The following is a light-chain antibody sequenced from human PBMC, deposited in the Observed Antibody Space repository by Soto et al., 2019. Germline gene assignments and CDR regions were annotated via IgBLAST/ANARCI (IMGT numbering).Light chain of an antibody. Sequence: QLTQSPSSLSTSVGDRVTITCRASQDISSNLAWCQQRPGKAPRLLIYAASTLQSGVPSRFSGSGSGTIFTLTISSLQPEDFATYYCQQLHSYPLTFGQGTRLEIK. CDR1: QDISSN. CDR2: AAS. V-gene: IGKV1-9*01. J-gene: IGKJ5*01. CDR3: QQLHSYPLT.